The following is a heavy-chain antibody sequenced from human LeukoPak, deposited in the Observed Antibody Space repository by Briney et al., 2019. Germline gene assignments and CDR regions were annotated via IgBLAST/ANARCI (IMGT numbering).Heavy chain of an antibody. CDR1: GYTFTGYY. D-gene: IGHD4-17*01. CDR2: INPNSGGT. V-gene: IGHV1-2*02. J-gene: IGHJ5*02. Sequence: ASVKVSCKASGYTFTGYYMHWVRQAPGQGLEWMGWINPNSGGTNYAQKFQGRVTMTRNTSISTAYMELSSLRSEDTAVYYCARGAPYGDKWFDPWGQGTLVTVSS. CDR3: ARGAPYGDKWFDP.